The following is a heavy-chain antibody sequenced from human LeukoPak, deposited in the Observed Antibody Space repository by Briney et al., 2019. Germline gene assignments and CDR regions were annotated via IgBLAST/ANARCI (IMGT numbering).Heavy chain of an antibody. J-gene: IGHJ5*02. CDR2: INPNSGST. Sequence: ASVKVSCKASGYTFTGYYMHWVRQAPGQGLEWMGWINPNSGSTNYAQKFQGRVTMTRDTSISTAYMELSRLRSDDTAVYYCARVCSGGSCYPPGNWFDPWGQGTLVTVSS. CDR3: ARVCSGGSCYPPGNWFDP. CDR1: GYTFTGYY. V-gene: IGHV1-2*02. D-gene: IGHD2-15*01.